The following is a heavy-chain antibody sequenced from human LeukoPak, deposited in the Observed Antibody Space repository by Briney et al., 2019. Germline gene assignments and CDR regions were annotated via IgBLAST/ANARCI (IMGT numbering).Heavy chain of an antibody. J-gene: IGHJ4*02. CDR1: GGSISRGSYY. V-gene: IGHV4-61*02. CDR2: IYTSGST. D-gene: IGHD4-23*01. Sequence: SQTLSLTFTVSGGSISRGSYYWKWIRQPAGKGLEWIGRIYTSGSTTYNPSLKSRVTISLDTSKNHFSLKLTSVTAADTAVYYCARARVVEPFDYWGQGTLVTVSS. CDR3: ARARVVEPFDY.